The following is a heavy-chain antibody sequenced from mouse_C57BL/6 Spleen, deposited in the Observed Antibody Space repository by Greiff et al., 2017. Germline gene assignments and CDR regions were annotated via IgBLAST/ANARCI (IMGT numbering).Heavy chain of an antibody. J-gene: IGHJ2*01. D-gene: IGHD4-1*01. V-gene: IGHV1-74*01. CDR3: AIRRLGHEGDY. Sequence: QVQLQQPGAELVKPGASVKVSCKASGYTFTSYWMHWVKQRPGQGLELIGRIHPSDSDTNYNQKFKGKATLTVDKSSSTAYMQLSSLTSEDSAVYYCAIRRLGHEGDYWGQGTTLTVSS. CDR2: IHPSDSDT. CDR1: GYTFTSYW.